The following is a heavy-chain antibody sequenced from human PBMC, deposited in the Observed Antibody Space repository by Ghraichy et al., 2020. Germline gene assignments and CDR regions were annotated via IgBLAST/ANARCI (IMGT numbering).Heavy chain of an antibody. CDR3: AREGGDYDILTGYYGTHYYYGMDV. J-gene: IGHJ6*02. V-gene: IGHV4-4*07. CDR2: IYTSGST. D-gene: IGHD3-9*01. Sequence: SETLSLTCTVSGGSISSYYWSWIRQPAGKGLEWIGRIYTSGSTNYNPSLKSRVTMSVDTSKNQFSLKLSSVTAADTAVYYCAREGGDYDILTGYYGTHYYYGMDVWGQGTTVTVSS. CDR1: GGSISSYY.